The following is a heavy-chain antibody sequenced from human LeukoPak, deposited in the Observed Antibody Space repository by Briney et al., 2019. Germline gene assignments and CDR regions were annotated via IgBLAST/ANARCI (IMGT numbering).Heavy chain of an antibody. CDR2: IYYSGST. Sequence: SETLSLTCTVSGGSISGYYWSWIRQPPGKGLEWIGYIYYSGSTNYNPSLKSRVTISVDTSKNQFSLKLSSVTAADTAVYYCARAVRDCSSTSCYSLVPWGQGTLVTVSS. D-gene: IGHD2-2*01. CDR1: GGSISGYY. CDR3: ARAVRDCSSTSCYSLVP. V-gene: IGHV4-59*12. J-gene: IGHJ5*02.